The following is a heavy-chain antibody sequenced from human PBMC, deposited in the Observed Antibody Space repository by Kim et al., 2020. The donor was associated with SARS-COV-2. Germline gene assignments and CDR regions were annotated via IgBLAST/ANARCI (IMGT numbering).Heavy chain of an antibody. Sequence: IIPIFGTANYAQKFQGRVTSTAEESTSTAYMELSSLRSEDTAVYYCARGEDYFDYWGQGTLVTVSS. CDR2: IIPIFGTA. D-gene: IGHD1-26*01. CDR3: ARGEDYFDY. J-gene: IGHJ4*02. V-gene: IGHV1-69*01.